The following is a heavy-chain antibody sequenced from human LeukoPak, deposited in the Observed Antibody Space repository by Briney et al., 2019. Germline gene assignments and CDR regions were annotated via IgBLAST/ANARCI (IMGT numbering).Heavy chain of an antibody. Sequence: PSETLSLTCAVYGRSFSGYYWSWIRQPPGKGLEWIGEINHSGSTNYNPSLKSRVTISVDTSKNQFSLKLSSVTAADTAVYYCARGRYYDFWSGYNYYYYGMDVWGQGTTVTVSS. CDR3: ARGRYYDFWSGYNYYYYGMDV. D-gene: IGHD3-3*01. CDR2: INHSGST. J-gene: IGHJ6*02. CDR1: GRSFSGYY. V-gene: IGHV4-34*01.